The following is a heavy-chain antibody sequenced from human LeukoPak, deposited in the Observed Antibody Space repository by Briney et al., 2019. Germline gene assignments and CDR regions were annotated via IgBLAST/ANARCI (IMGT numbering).Heavy chain of an antibody. J-gene: IGHJ4*02. CDR1: GFTFSTYG. CDR2: ISGSGDNT. D-gene: IGHD6-19*01. V-gene: IGHV3-23*01. Sequence: RGSLRLSCAASGFTFSTYGMSWGRQAPGKGLGWVSAISGSGDNTYYADSVKGRFTISRDNSKNTLYLQMNSLRAEDTAVYYCAKEEGSSGWDAWLLIDYWGQGTLVTVSS. CDR3: AKEEGSSGWDAWLLIDY.